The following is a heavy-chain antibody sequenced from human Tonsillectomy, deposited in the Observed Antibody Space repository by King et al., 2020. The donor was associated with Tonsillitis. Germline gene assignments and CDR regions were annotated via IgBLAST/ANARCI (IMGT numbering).Heavy chain of an antibody. Sequence: VQLVESGAEVKKPGASVKVSCKASGYTFTDYYMHWVRQAPGQGLEWMGWINPNSGSTKSAQKFQGRVTMTRDTSISTGYMELSSLRSDDTAVYYCARSVDTALVTGTFVDYWGQGTLVTVSS. J-gene: IGHJ4*02. CDR3: ARSVDTALVTGTFVDY. CDR1: GYTFTDYY. CDR2: INPNSGST. D-gene: IGHD5-18*01. V-gene: IGHV1-2*02.